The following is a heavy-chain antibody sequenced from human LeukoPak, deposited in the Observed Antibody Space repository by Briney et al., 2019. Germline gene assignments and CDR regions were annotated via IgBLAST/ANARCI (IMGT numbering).Heavy chain of an antibody. CDR3: ARAAGQLVHLNWFDP. Sequence: SETLSLTCAVYGGSFSGYYWSWIRQPPGKGLEWIGEINHSGSTNYNPSLKSRVTISVDTSKNQFSLKLSSVTAADTAVYYCARAAGQLVHLNWFDPWGQGTLVTVSS. V-gene: IGHV4-34*01. J-gene: IGHJ5*02. CDR2: INHSGST. CDR1: GGSFSGYY. D-gene: IGHD6-6*01.